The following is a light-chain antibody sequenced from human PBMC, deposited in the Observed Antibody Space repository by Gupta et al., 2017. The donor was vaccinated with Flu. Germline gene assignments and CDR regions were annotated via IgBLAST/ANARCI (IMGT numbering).Light chain of an antibody. CDR1: SSNIGNNY. Sequence: SVLTQPPSVSAAPVQKVTISCSGSSSNIGNNYVSWYQQLPGTAPKLLMYDNNKRPSGIPDRFSGSKSGTSATLAINGLQTGDEADYYCATWDSSMSAVVFGGGTKLTVL. CDR2: DNN. CDR3: ATWDSSMSAVV. J-gene: IGLJ2*01. V-gene: IGLV1-51*01.